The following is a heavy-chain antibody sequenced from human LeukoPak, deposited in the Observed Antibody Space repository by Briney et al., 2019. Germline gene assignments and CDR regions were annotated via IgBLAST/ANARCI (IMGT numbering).Heavy chain of an antibody. V-gene: IGHV1-8*01. CDR3: ARLSSHYGDYKVDP. CDR1: GYPFRNYD. CDR2: INPHSGKT. D-gene: IGHD4-17*01. J-gene: IGHJ5*02. Sequence: ASVKVSCKTSGYPFRNYDINWVRQGTGQGLEWMGWINPHSGKTGYAQKFQGRVTMTTDTSASTAYMELSSLRSEDTAVYYCARLSSHYGDYKVDPWGQGTLVTVSS.